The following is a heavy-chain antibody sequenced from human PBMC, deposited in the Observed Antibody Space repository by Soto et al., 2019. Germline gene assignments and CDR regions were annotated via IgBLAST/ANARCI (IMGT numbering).Heavy chain of an antibody. Sequence: QVQLVQSGAEVKKPGASVKVSCKASGYTFTGYYMHWVRQAPGQGLEWMGWINPNSGGTNYAQKFQGWVTMTRDTSISTAYMELSRLRSDDTAVYYCARDLGIAAAGTALYYFDYWGRGTLVTVSS. CDR1: GYTFTGYY. CDR2: INPNSGGT. J-gene: IGHJ4*02. V-gene: IGHV1-2*04. CDR3: ARDLGIAAAGTALYYFDY. D-gene: IGHD6-13*01.